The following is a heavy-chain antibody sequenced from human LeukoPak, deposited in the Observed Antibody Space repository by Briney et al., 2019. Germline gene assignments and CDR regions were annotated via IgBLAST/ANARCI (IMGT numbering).Heavy chain of an antibody. D-gene: IGHD3-10*01. V-gene: IGHV4-4*07. CDR3: ARARRNYFGGGSFWGWFDP. CDR2: IYSSGTS. Sequence: SETLSLTCAVSGGSMDSMYWSWVRQPAGKGPEWIGRIYSSGTSSYNPSLKSRVTLSVDTVKNQFSLTMTSLTAADTAVYYCARARRNYFGGGSFWGWFDPCGQGALVTVSS. CDR1: GGSMDSMY. J-gene: IGHJ5*02.